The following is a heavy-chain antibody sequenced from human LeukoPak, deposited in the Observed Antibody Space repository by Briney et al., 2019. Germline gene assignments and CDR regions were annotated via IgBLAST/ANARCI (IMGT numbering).Heavy chain of an antibody. D-gene: IGHD1-20*01. CDR1: GDSVSSNSVA. J-gene: IGHJ4*02. CDR3: ARGNSVITGTEFDY. V-gene: IGHV6-1*01. CDR2: TYYRSKWYN. Sequence: SQTPSLTCAISGDSVSSNSVAWNWIRQSPSRGLEWLGRTYYRSKWYNDYALSVKSRITINPDTSKNQFSLQLNSVTPEDTAVYYCARGNSVITGTEFDYWGQGTLVTVSS.